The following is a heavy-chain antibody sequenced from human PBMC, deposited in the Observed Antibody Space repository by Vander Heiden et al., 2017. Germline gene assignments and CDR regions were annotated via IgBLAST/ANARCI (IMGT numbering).Heavy chain of an antibody. CDR1: GFTFSGYG. CDR2: IWYDGSNK. Sequence: QVQLVESGGGVVQPGRSLRLSCAASGFTFSGYGMHWVRQAPGKGLEWVAVIWYDGSNKYYADSVKGRFTISRDNSKNTLYLQMNSLRAEDTAVYYCARVYGSSWYYYGMDVWGQGTTVTVSS. V-gene: IGHV3-33*01. D-gene: IGHD6-13*01. J-gene: IGHJ6*02. CDR3: ARVYGSSWYYYGMDV.